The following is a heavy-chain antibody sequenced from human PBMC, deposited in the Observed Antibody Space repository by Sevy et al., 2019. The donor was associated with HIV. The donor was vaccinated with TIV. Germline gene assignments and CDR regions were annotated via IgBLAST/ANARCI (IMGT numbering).Heavy chain of an antibody. J-gene: IGHJ4*02. Sequence: GESLKISCKASGYTFTNYGVTWVRQAPGQGLEWMGWISAYNGNTKYAEKLQDRVTMTTDTATNTAYMELRSLRSDDTAVYYCARDGGFSLIVVDLDYWGQGTLVTVSS. V-gene: IGHV1-18*01. D-gene: IGHD3-22*01. CDR2: ISAYNGNT. CDR3: ARDGGFSLIVVDLDY. CDR1: GYTFTNYG.